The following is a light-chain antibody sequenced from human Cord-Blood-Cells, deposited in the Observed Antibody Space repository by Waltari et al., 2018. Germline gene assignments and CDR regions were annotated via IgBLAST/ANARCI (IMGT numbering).Light chain of an antibody. CDR3: QQSYSTPTWT. CDR1: QSISSY. J-gene: IGKJ1*01. V-gene: IGKV1-39*01. CDR2: PSS. Sequence: DIQMTQSPSSLSASVGDRVTITCRASQSISSYLNWYKQKPGKAPKLLTYPSSSLQSGVPSMFSGSGSGTDFTLTISKLQPEDFATYYCQQSYSTPTWTFGQGTKVEIK.